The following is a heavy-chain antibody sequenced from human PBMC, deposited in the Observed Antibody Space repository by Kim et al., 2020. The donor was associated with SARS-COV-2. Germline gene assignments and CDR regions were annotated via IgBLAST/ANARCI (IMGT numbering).Heavy chain of an antibody. CDR1: GGSISSSSYY. J-gene: IGHJ4*02. CDR2: IYYSGST. D-gene: IGHD5-18*01. V-gene: IGHV4-39*01. Sequence: SETLSLTCTVSGGSISSSSYYWGWIRQPPGKGLEWIGSIYYSGSTYYNPSLKSRVTISVDTSKNQFSLKLSSVTAADTAVYYCARHTWGYSYGHFDYWGQGTLVTVSS. CDR3: ARHTWGYSYGHFDY.